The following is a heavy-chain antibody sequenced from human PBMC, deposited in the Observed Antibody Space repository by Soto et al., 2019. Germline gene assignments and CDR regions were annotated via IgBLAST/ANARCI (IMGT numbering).Heavy chain of an antibody. V-gene: IGHV4-59*01. CDR1: GVAISSYY. J-gene: IGHJ4*02. D-gene: IGHD3-3*01. Sequence: ETLSLTCNVSGVAISSYYWTWIRQPPGKGLEFMGYIYHSGNTNYNPSLKSRVSMSVDTSKNQVSLHLTSVTAADTAVYFCARVGPFYDLFWGQGTLVTVS. CDR3: ARVGPFYDLF. CDR2: IYHSGNT.